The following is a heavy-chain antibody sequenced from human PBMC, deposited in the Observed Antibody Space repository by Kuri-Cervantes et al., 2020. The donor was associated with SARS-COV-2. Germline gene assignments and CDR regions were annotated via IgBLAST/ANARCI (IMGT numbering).Heavy chain of an antibody. CDR1: GYTFTSYG. CDR2: ISAYNGNT. V-gene: IGHV1-18*01. CDR3: ARDGGLIMTRDLQNDAFDI. Sequence: ASVKVSCKASGYTFTSYGISWVRQAPGQGLEWMGWISAYNGNTNYAQKLQGRVTITADESTSTAYMELSSLRSEDTAVYYCARDGGLIMTRDLQNDAFDIWGQGTMVTVSS. J-gene: IGHJ3*02. D-gene: IGHD3-16*02.